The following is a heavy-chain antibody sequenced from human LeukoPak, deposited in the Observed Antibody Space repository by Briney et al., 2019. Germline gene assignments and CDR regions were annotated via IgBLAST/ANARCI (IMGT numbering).Heavy chain of an antibody. CDR1: GYSFTSFW. J-gene: IGHJ4*02. CDR3: ARRVLGSPAPFDY. Sequence: GESLKISCKGSGYSFTSFWIGWVRQMPGKSLEWMGIIYPGDSDTRYSPSFQGQVTISADKSISTAYLQWSSLRASDTAMYYCARRVLGSPAPFDYWGQGTLVTVSS. CDR2: IYPGDSDT. V-gene: IGHV5-51*01. D-gene: IGHD3-16*01.